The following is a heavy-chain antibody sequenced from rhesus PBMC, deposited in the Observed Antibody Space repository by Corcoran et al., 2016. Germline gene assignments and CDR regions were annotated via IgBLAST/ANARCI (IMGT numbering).Heavy chain of an antibody. Sequence: QVQLQESGPGLVKPSETLSLTCAVSGGSFSSYWWSWIRQPPGKGQEWIGEINGNSGSTNYNPSLKSRVTISKDASKNQFSLKLSSVTAADTAVYYCAGRGIVAAFDYWGQGVLVTVSS. J-gene: IGHJ4*01. CDR2: INGNSGST. V-gene: IGHV4-80*01. D-gene: IGHD6-25*01. CDR3: AGRGIVAAFDY. CDR1: GGSFSSYW.